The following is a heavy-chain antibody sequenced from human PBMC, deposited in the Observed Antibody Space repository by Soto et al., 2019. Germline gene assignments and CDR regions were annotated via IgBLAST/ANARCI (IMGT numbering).Heavy chain of an antibody. J-gene: IGHJ4*02. CDR2: LSTSGGT. CDR3: ARDPVTAD. CDR1: GFTFSSYG. Sequence: GGSLRLSCAASGFTFSSYGFSWVRRAPGKGLEWVSTLSTSGGTYYADSVKGRFTISRVNSKSTLYLQMNSLRAEDTAVYYCARDPVTADWGQGTQVTVSS. V-gene: IGHV3-23*01.